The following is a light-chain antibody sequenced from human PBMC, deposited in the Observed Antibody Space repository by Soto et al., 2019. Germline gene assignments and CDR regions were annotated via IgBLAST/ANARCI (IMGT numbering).Light chain of an antibody. J-gene: IGLJ2*01. V-gene: IGLV1-44*01. CDR3: AAWDDSLNAVL. CDR2: TND. Sequence: QSVLTQPPSASGTPGQRVTISCSGSGSNIGGNSVNWYQQIPGTAPKVLIYTNDQRPSGVPARFSGSKSGTSASLVISGLQPEDAADYYCAAWDDSLNAVLLGGGTKLTVL. CDR1: GSNIGGNS.